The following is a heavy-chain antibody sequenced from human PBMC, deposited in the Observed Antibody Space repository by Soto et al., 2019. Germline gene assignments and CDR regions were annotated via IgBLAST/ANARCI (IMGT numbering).Heavy chain of an antibody. D-gene: IGHD6-13*01. Sequence: ASVKVSCKSSGYTFTSYYISWVRQAPGQGLEWMGWISAYNGNTNYAQKLQGRVTMTTDTSTSTAYMELSSLRSEDTAVYYCARPWYSSSWPLFDYWGQGTLVTVS. CDR1: GYTFTSYY. J-gene: IGHJ4*02. CDR3: ARPWYSSSWPLFDY. CDR2: ISAYNGNT. V-gene: IGHV1-18*01.